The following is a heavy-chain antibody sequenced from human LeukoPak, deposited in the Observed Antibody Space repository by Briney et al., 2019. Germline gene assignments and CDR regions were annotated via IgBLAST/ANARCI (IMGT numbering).Heavy chain of an antibody. V-gene: IGHV4-4*07. CDR1: GGSINSY. CDR3: AREWDWNDACDY. J-gene: IGHJ4*02. D-gene: IGHD1-1*01. Sequence: KPSETLSLTCTVSGGSINSYWSWIRQPAGKGLEWIGRISGSGTITYNPSLKSRVTISVDTSKNQFSLKLSSVTAADTAVYYCAREWDWNDACDYWGQGTLVTVSS. CDR2: ISGSGTI.